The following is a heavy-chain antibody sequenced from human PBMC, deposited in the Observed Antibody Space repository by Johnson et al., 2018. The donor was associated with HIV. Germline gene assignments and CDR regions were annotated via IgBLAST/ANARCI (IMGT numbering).Heavy chain of an antibody. Sequence: QVQLVESGGGVVQPGRSLRLSCAASGFTFTNYAMHWVRQAPGKGLEWVAVISYDGTNKYYADSVKGRFTISRDSSKNTLYLQMNSLRAEETAVYYCAITSRTDAFDIWGQGTMVTVSS. CDR1: GFTFTNYA. D-gene: IGHD1-1*01. J-gene: IGHJ3*02. V-gene: IGHV3-30*03. CDR3: AITSRTDAFDI. CDR2: ISYDGTNK.